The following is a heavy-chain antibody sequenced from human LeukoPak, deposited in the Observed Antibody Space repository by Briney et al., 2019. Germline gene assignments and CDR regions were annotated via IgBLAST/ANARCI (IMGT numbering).Heavy chain of an antibody. J-gene: IGHJ4*02. CDR2: IYYSGST. CDR1: GGSISSYY. Sequence: SETLSLTCTVSGGSISSYYWSWIRQPPGKGLEWIGYIYYSGSTNYNPSLKSRVTISVDTSKNQFSLKLSSVTAADTAVYYRARGVRGVIGYWGQGTLVTVSS. CDR3: ARGVRGVIGY. D-gene: IGHD3-10*01. V-gene: IGHV4-59*08.